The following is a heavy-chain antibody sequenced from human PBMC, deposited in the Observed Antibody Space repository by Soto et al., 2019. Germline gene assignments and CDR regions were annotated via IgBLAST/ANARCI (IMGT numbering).Heavy chain of an antibody. V-gene: IGHV3-23*01. CDR1: GFTFSSFA. CDR2: ISGSGDGT. J-gene: IGHJ4*02. Sequence: GGYLRLSCAASGFTFSSFALSWVRQAPGKGLEWVSAISGSGDGTDYADSVKGRFTISRDNSKNTLYLQMNSLRAEDTAVYYCAGPGYSSQDYWGQGALVSVSA. CDR3: AGPGYSSQDY. D-gene: IGHD5-18*01.